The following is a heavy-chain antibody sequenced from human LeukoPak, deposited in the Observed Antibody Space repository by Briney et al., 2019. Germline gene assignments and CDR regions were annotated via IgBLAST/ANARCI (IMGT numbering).Heavy chain of an antibody. CDR1: GGTFSRYA. D-gene: IGHD3-3*01. V-gene: IGHV1-69*13. Sequence: ASVKVSCKASGGTFSRYAISWVRQAPGQGLEWMGGIIPIFGTANYAQKFQGRVTITADESTSTAYMELSSLRSEDTAVYYCARIGRSGPLDAFDIWGQGTMVTVSS. CDR2: IIPIFGTA. CDR3: ARIGRSGPLDAFDI. J-gene: IGHJ3*02.